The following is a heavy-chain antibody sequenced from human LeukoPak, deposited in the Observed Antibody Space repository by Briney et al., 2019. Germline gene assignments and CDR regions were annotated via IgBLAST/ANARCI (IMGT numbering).Heavy chain of an antibody. CDR1: GFTFTIFG. V-gene: IGHV3-48*01. Sequence: PGGSLSLFRAASGFTFTIFGLKWARQAAGKVREWVLYIDARSGITYYAPSVPGRFTISIDNAQESLFLQMNSLRADDTAVDYCARTYDYGRGPPGDAFDNWGPGTLVTVSS. CDR3: ARTYDYGRGPPGDAFDN. D-gene: IGHD3-16*01. CDR2: IDARSGIT. J-gene: IGHJ3*02.